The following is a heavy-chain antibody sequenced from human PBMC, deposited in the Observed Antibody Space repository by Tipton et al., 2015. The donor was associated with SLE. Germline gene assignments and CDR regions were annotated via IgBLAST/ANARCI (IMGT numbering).Heavy chain of an antibody. CDR2: IYYSGST. V-gene: IGHV4-39*07. J-gene: IGHJ5*02. CDR1: GGYISSSSYY. D-gene: IGHD2-21*01. CDR3: ARAGGGDSNWFDP. Sequence: TLSLTCTVSGGYISSSSYYWGWIRQPPGKGLEWIGSIYYSGSTYYNPSLKSRVTISVDTSKNQFSLKLSSVTAADTAVYYCARAGGGDSNWFDPWGQGTLVTGSS.